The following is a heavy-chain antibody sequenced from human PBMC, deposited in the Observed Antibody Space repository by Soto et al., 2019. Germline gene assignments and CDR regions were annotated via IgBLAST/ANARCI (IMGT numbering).Heavy chain of an antibody. CDR2: ISDTGRST. J-gene: IGHJ4*02. CDR3: AKDANYYDSGGFHYNWEY. Sequence: GGSLRLSCAASGFTFSSYAMNWVRQAPGKGLEWVSAISDTGRSTYYADSVKGRFTISRDNSKNTLYLQMNSLRAEETAIYYCAKDANYYDSGGFHYNWEYWGQGTLVTVSS. D-gene: IGHD3-22*01. CDR1: GFTFSSYA. V-gene: IGHV3-23*01.